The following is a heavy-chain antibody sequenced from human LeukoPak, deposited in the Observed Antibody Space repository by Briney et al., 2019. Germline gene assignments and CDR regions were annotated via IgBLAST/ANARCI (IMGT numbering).Heavy chain of an antibody. CDR3: SRDVLPTYYYDSSGYPQHY. Sequence: ASVKVSCKASGGTFSSYAISWVRKAPGQGLEWVGRISPIFGTANYAQKFQGRVTITTGETTSTAYMELSSMRSEDTAVYYCSRDVLPTYYYDSSGYPQHYWGQGTLVTVSS. CDR1: GGTFSSYA. D-gene: IGHD3-22*01. J-gene: IGHJ4*02. CDR2: ISPIFGTA. V-gene: IGHV1-69*05.